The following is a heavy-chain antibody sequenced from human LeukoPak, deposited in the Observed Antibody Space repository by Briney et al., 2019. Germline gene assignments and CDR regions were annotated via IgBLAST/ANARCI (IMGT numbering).Heavy chain of an antibody. D-gene: IGHD6-19*01. CDR3: AREHSSGDHYYGMDV. J-gene: IGHJ6*02. CDR2: INPSGSST. CDR1: GYTFTNYY. V-gene: IGHV1-46*01. Sequence: ASVKVSCKASGYTFTNYYIHWVRQAPGQGLEWMGIINPSGSSTSYAQTFQGRVTMTRDTSTNTVYMELRSLRSDDTAVYYCAREHSSGDHYYGMDVWGQGTTVTVSS.